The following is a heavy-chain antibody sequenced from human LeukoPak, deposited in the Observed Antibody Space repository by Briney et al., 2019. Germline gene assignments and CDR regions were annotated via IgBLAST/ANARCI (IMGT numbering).Heavy chain of an antibody. Sequence: SETLSLTCTVSGGSISSSSYYWGWIRQPPGTGLKWIGGIYYSGSTYYNPSLKSRVTISVDTSKNQFSLKLSSVTAADTAVYYCATQGGDYGDYESSAYWGQGTLVTVSS. CDR2: IYYSGST. CDR3: ATQGGDYGDYESSAY. D-gene: IGHD4-17*01. CDR1: GGSISSSSYY. V-gene: IGHV4-39*01. J-gene: IGHJ4*02.